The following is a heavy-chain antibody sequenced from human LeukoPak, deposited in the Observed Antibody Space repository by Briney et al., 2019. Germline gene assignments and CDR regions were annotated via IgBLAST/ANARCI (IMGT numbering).Heavy chain of an antibody. D-gene: IGHD1-26*01. J-gene: IGHJ3*02. V-gene: IGHV3-53*01. CDR2: IRSDGST. CDR3: AREMYSGMYNDAFDI. CDR1: GFTFSSNA. Sequence: GGSLRLSCAGSGFTFSSNAMSWVRQAPGKGLEWVSVIRSDGSTNHADSVKGRFTISRDNSKNTLYLQMNNLRAEDTAMYYCAREMYSGMYNDAFDIWGQGTKVTVSS.